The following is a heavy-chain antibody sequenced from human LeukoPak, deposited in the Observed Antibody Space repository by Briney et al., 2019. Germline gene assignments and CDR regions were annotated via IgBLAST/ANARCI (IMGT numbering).Heavy chain of an antibody. CDR3: ARHEKESDFWSGYNIDY. D-gene: IGHD3-3*01. Sequence: GESLKISCKGSGYSFTSYWIGWMRQMPGKGLEWMGIIYPGDSDTRYSPSFQGQVTISADKSISTAYLQWSSLKASDTAMYYCARHEKESDFWSGYNIDYWGQGTLVTVSS. V-gene: IGHV5-51*01. CDR2: IYPGDSDT. CDR1: GYSFTSYW. J-gene: IGHJ4*02.